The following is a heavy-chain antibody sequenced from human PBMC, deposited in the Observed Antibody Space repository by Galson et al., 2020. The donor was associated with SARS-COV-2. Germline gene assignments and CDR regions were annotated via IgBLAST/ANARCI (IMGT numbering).Heavy chain of an antibody. CDR3: ARSYDDFATWFDP. CDR2: MNPNSGNT. D-gene: IGHD4-17*01. V-gene: IGHV1-8*01. Sequence: ASVKVSCKASGYTFTNYEINWVRQAPGQGLEWMGWMNPNSGNTGYAQKFQGRVTMTRTTSISTAYMELNSLTSEDTAVYYCARSYDDFATWFDPCGQGTLVTVSS. J-gene: IGHJ5*02. CDR1: GYTFTNYE.